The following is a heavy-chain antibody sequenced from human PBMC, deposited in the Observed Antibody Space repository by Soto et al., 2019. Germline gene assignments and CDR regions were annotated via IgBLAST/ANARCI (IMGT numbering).Heavy chain of an antibody. CDR2: IHYTGST. J-gene: IGHJ6*02. CDR3: ARINRLAPVATYYYHSMGV. Sequence: QVQLQESGPGLVKPSETLSLTCTVSGASVSNAGHYWSWIRQPPGKGLEYIGYIHYTGSTKYNPSLESRVTTSLDMSKNQFSLKLNSVSAADTAVYYCARINRLAPVATYYYHSMGVWGPGTTVTVSS. V-gene: IGHV4-61*08. CDR1: GASVSNAGHY. D-gene: IGHD5-12*01.